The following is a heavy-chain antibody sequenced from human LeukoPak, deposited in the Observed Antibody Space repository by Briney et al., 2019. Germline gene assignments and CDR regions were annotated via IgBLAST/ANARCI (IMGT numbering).Heavy chain of an antibody. CDR3: ARRYYYNLGSFPFDF. CDR1: GGPFSGYF. Sequence: PSETPSLTCAVSGGPFSGYFWSWIRQSSGKGLEWIGEIHNSGTTNYNPSLNSRVTISEDTSKNQFYLNLSSATAADTAVYYCARRYYYNLGSFPFDFWGQGTLVTVSS. CDR2: IHNSGTT. D-gene: IGHD3-10*01. J-gene: IGHJ4*02. V-gene: IGHV4-34*01.